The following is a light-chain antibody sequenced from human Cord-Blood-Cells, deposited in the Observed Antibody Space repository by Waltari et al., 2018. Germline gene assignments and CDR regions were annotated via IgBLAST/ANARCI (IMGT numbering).Light chain of an antibody. Sequence: IVMTQSPATLSVSPGETATLSCRASQSVGSNLAWYQQKPGQAPRLLIYGASTRATGIPARFSGSGSGTEFTLTISSLQSEDFAVYYCQQYNNWPPYTFGQGTKLEIK. J-gene: IGKJ2*01. V-gene: IGKV3-15*01. CDR1: QSVGSN. CDR3: QQYNNWPPYT. CDR2: GAS.